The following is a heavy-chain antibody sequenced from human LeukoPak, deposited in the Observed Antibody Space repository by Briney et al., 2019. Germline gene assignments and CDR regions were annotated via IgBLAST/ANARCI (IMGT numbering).Heavy chain of an antibody. CDR2: IKSDGST. CDR1: GFTFSSYW. Sequence: PGGSLRPSCAASGFTFSSYWMHWVRQAPGKGLVWVSRIKSDGSTNYADSVKGRFTISRDNAKNTVSPQMNSLRAEDTGVYYCARAPSEIGGYYPEYFRHWGQGTLVTVSS. D-gene: IGHD3-22*01. J-gene: IGHJ1*01. CDR3: ARAPSEIGGYYPEYFRH. V-gene: IGHV3-74*01.